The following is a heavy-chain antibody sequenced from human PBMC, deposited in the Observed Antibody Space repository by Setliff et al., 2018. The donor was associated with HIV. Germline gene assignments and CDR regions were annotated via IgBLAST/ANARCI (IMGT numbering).Heavy chain of an antibody. V-gene: IGHV1-69*05. CDR3: ARTSGDAYNYEGAFDV. J-gene: IGHJ3*01. D-gene: IGHD5-12*01. CDR1: GDTFNNYG. CDR2: IIPIFKSA. Sequence: GASVKVSCKVSGDTFNNYGLNWVRQAPGQGLEWMGGIIPIFKSADYAQKFQGRVTITTDESTSTAYMDLSSLKPEDMAIYYCARTSGDAYNYEGAFDVWGQGTLVTVSS.